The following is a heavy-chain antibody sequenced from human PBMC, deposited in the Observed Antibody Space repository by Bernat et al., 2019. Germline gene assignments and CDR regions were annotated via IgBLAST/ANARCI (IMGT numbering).Heavy chain of an antibody. CDR2: IDPSDSYT. Sequence: EVQLVQSGAEVKKPGESLRISCKGSGYSFTSYWISWVRQMSGKGLEWMGRIDPSDSYTNYSPSFQGNCATAAEKSLSAAYLQWSSLKASDTAIYYCARHGRAWDTIFGVVNTYYYYFYLDVWDKETTATASS. J-gene: IGHJ6*03. D-gene: IGHD3-3*01. CDR1: GYSFTSYW. CDR3: ARHGRAWDTIFGVVNTYYYYFYLDV. V-gene: IGHV5-10-1*03.